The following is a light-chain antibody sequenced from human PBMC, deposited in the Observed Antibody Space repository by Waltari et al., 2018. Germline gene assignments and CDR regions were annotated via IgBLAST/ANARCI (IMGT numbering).Light chain of an antibody. V-gene: IGKV1-5*03. CDR3: QQYQTYPLT. CDR1: QSIGGW. CDR2: KAS. J-gene: IGKJ2*01. Sequence: DIQMTQSPSTLSASVGDRVTITGRASQSIGGWLAWYQQKPGKAPNLLIFKASFLEGGVPSRFSGSGSGTDFTLTISSLQPDDFATYYCQQYQTYPLTFGLGTKLEI.